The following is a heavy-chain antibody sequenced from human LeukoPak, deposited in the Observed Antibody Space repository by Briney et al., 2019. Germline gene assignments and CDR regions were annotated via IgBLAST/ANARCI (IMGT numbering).Heavy chain of an antibody. J-gene: IGHJ4*02. CDR3: VSFYETY. D-gene: IGHD2-2*01. CDR1: GNYW. CDR2: INSDGSWT. V-gene: IGHV3-74*01. Sequence: GGSLRLSCAASGNYWMHWVRQAPGKGLVWVSHINSDGSWTSYADSVKGRFTISKDNAKNTVYLQLNNLRTEDTAVYYCVSFYETYWGRGTLVTVSS.